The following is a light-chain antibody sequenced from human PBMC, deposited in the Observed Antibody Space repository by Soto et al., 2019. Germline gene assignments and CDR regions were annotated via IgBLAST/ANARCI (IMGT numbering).Light chain of an antibody. CDR2: DAS. Sequence: IVLTQSPANLSLSPGERATLSCRASQSVSSYLAWYQQKPGQAPRLLIYDASNRATGIPARFSGSGSGTDFTLTISSLEPEDFAVYYCQQRSNWPWTFGQGTKVEIK. CDR1: QSVSSY. V-gene: IGKV3-11*01. J-gene: IGKJ1*01. CDR3: QQRSNWPWT.